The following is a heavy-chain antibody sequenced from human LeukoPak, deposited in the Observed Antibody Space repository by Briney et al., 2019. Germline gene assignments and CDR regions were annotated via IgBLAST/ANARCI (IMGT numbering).Heavy chain of an antibody. J-gene: IGHJ4*02. D-gene: IGHD2-15*01. CDR2: INHSGST. V-gene: IGHV4-34*01. Sequence: KPSETLSLTCAVYGGSFSGYYWSWIRQPPGKGLEWIGEINHSGSTNYNPSLKSRVTISVDTSKNQFSLKLSSVTAADTAVYYCARGLGGDCSGGSCYHTPDFDYWGQGTLVTVSS. CDR3: ARGLGGDCSGGSCYHTPDFDY. CDR1: GGSFSGYY.